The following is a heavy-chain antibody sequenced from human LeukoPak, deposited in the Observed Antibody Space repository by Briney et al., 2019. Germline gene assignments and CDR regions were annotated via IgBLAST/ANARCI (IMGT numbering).Heavy chain of an antibody. V-gene: IGHV3-30*02. CDR1: GFTFSSYG. CDR3: VNDDGTYYFDS. D-gene: IGHD2-21*01. J-gene: IGHJ4*02. Sequence: GGSLRLSCKASGFTFSSYGMHWVRQAPGKGLQWVAFTRYDGSNKDYADFVNGRFTISRDNSEDMLYLEMNSLSPEDTAVYYCVNDDGTYYFDSWGRGTLVTVST. CDR2: TRYDGSNK.